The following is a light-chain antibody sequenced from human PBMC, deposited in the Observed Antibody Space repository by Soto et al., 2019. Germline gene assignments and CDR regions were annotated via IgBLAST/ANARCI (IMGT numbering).Light chain of an antibody. Sequence: EVVLTQSRVTLSLSPGERATLSCRASQSVSSPYLAWYQQKPGQPPRLLIYGASSRATDIPDRFIGSGSGTEFTLTIARLAREDFAMYYCQQYESSPFTFGPGTKVDI. CDR1: QSVSSPY. CDR2: GAS. CDR3: QQYESSPFT. V-gene: IGKV3-20*01. J-gene: IGKJ3*01.